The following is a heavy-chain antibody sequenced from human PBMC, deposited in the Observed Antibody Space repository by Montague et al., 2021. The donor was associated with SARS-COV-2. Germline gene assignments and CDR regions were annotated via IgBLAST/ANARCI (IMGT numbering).Heavy chain of an antibody. CDR1: GGAIAHHY. CDR3: ARRPSCGWAFDS. V-gene: IGHV4-59*08. D-gene: IGHD2-15*01. J-gene: IGHJ4*02. CDR2: IYYSGAA. Sequence: SETLSLTCTVSGGAIAHHYWSWVRQPPGKVLEWLGSIYYSGAASYNPSLKSRVTISVDTSRNQFSLQLTSVTAADTAVYYCARRPSCGWAFDSWGQGTLVSVSS.